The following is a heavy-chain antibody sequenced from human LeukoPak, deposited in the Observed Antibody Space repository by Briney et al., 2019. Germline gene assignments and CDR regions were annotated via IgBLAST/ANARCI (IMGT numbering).Heavy chain of an antibody. CDR2: ISGSGDST. CDR3: AKSFRSTSLDY. J-gene: IGHJ4*02. CDR1: GFSFRSYG. Sequence: GGSLRLSCAASGFSFRSYGMTWVRQAPGKGLEWVSAISGSGDSTYYADSVKGRFTISRDNSRNTLYLQMNSLRAGDTAVYYCAKSFRSTSLDYWGQGTLVTVSS. V-gene: IGHV3-23*01. D-gene: IGHD2-2*01.